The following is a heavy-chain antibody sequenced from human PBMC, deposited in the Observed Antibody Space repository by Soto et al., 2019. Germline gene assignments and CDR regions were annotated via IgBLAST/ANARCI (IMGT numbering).Heavy chain of an antibody. D-gene: IGHD6-13*01. CDR3: ARRGYSSSWYYYYYYGMDV. CDR2: MNPNSGNT. CDR1: GYTFTSYD. Sequence: QVQLVQSGAEVKKPGASVKVSCKASGYTFTSYDINWVRQATGQGLEWMGWMNPNSGNTGYAQKFQGRVNMTRNTSISTVYMELSSLRSADTAVYYCARRGYSSSWYYYYYYGMDVWGQGTTVTVSS. V-gene: IGHV1-8*01. J-gene: IGHJ6*02.